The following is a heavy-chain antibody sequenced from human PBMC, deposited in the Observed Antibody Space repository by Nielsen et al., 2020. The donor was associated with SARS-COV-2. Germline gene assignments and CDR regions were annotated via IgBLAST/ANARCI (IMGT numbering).Heavy chain of an antibody. D-gene: IGHD3-22*01. J-gene: IGHJ4*02. Sequence: GESLKISCAASGFSFRNYGMNWVRQAPGKGLAWVSRISSDGTKTTYADSVKGRFTISKDNTRNTLYLQMNSLRAEDTAVYYCVRVRDDGFYYDTGPFDNWGQGSLVTVSS. CDR3: VRVRDDGFYYDTGPFDN. V-gene: IGHV3-74*01. CDR1: GFSFRNYG. CDR2: ISSDGTKT.